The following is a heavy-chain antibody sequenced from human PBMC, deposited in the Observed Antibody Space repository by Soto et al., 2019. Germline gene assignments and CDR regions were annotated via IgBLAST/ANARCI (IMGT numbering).Heavy chain of an antibody. J-gene: IGHJ4*02. Sequence: GGSLRLSCAASGFTFSNYGMSWFRQAPGKGLEWVSSISASGGSTYYADSVKGRFTISRDNSKNTLYLLMNSLRAEDTAVYYCATHTVGYWGQGTQVTVSS. V-gene: IGHV3-23*01. D-gene: IGHD4-17*01. CDR1: GFTFSNYG. CDR2: ISASGGST. CDR3: ATHTVGY.